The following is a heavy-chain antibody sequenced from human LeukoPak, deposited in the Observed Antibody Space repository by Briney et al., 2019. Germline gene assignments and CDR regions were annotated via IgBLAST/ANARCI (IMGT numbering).Heavy chain of an antibody. V-gene: IGHV3-21*01. CDR1: GFTFSDYS. D-gene: IGHD2-2*01. CDR2: ITSAGGYK. CDR3: ATSGGFVLPDAITGNWYMDV. J-gene: IGHJ6*03. Sequence: GRSLRLSCGASGFTFSDYSMNSVRQAPGKGLAWVASITSAGGYKYYADSVKGRFTISRDNAQNSLFLQMNSLRAEDTAVYFCATSGGFVLPDAITGNWYMDVWGRGTSVTVSS.